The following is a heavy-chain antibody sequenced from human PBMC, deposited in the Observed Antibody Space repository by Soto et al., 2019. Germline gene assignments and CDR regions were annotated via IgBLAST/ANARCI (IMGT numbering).Heavy chain of an antibody. V-gene: IGHV4-39*01. CDR3: ASELDFLTGYLPPIEWYYFDY. CDR1: GGSISSSSYY. J-gene: IGHJ4*02. Sequence: PSETLSLTCTVSGGSISSSSYYWGWIRQPPGKGLEWIGSIYYSGSTYYNPSLKSRVTISVDTSKNQFSLKLSSVTAADTAVYYCASELDFLTGYLPPIEWYYFDYWGKGTLVTVP. D-gene: IGHD3-9*01. CDR2: IYYSGST.